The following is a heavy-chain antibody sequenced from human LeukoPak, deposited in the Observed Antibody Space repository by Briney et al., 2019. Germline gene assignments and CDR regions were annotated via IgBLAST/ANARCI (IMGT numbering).Heavy chain of an antibody. CDR2: IIPMFGTA. V-gene: IGHV1-69*06. Sequence: EASVKVSCKASGYTFTGYYMHWVRQAPGQGLEWMGGIIPMFGTANYAQKFQGRVTISADKSTSTAYMELSSLRSEDTAVYYCASGRTDIVVVPATLRNYFFDYWGQGTLVTVSS. CDR1: GYTFTGYY. J-gene: IGHJ4*02. CDR3: ASGRTDIVVVPATLRNYFFDY. D-gene: IGHD2-2*01.